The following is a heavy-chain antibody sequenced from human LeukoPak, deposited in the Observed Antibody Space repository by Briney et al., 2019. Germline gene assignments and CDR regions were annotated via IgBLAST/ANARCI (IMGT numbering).Heavy chain of an antibody. Sequence: GGSLRLSCAASGFTFSTYGMHWVRQAPGKGLGWVAVVLFDGSKKYYEDSVKGRFTISRDNSKNTLYLQMNSLRAEDTAVYYCARNENSGWGYFDYWGQGTLVTVSS. CDR3: ARNENSGWGYFDY. CDR1: GFTFSTYG. D-gene: IGHD5-12*01. J-gene: IGHJ4*02. CDR2: VLFDGSKK. V-gene: IGHV3-30*03.